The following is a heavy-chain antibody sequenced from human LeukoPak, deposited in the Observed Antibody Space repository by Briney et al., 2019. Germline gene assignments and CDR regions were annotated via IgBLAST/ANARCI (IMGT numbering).Heavy chain of an antibody. J-gene: IGHJ4*02. CDR2: IYYSGST. Sequence: SETLSFTCTVSGGSISSFYWSWLRQPPGKGLEGIGYIYYSGSTNYNPSLKSRVTISVDTSKNQFSLRLSSVTAADTAVYYCARLGYYGSGSYPDYWGQGTLVTVSS. D-gene: IGHD3-10*01. CDR3: ARLGYYGSGSYPDY. V-gene: IGHV4-59*01. CDR1: GGSISSFY.